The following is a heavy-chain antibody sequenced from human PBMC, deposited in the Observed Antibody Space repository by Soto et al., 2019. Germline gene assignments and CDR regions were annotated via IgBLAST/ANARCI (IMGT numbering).Heavy chain of an antibody. CDR3: ARGGSGSSWYRVYYYGMDV. V-gene: IGHV4-34*01. Sequence: PSETLSLTCAVYGGSFSGYYWSWIRQPPGKGLEWVGEINHSGSTNYNPSLKSRVTISVDTSKNQFSLKLSSVTAADTAVYYCARGGSGSSWYRVYYYGMDVWGKGTTVTVSS. D-gene: IGHD6-13*01. CDR1: GGSFSGYY. J-gene: IGHJ6*04. CDR2: INHSGST.